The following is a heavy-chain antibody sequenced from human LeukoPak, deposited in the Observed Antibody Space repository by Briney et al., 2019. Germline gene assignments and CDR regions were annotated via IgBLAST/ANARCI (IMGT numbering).Heavy chain of an antibody. CDR2: IYYTGST. V-gene: IGHV4-39*01. D-gene: IGHD6-13*01. Sequence: PSETLSLTCAVSGVSISGGKDFWGWIRQSPGKGLEWIGSIYYTGSTYYNPSLKSRVTISVDTSKSEFSLVVHSVTAADTAMYYCARRGITYSTSFFDSWGQGTLVTVAS. J-gene: IGHJ4*02. CDR3: ARRGITYSTSFFDS. CDR1: GVSISGGKDF.